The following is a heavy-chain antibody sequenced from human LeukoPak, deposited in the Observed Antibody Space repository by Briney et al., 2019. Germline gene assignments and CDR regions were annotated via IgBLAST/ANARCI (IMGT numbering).Heavy chain of an antibody. D-gene: IGHD1-26*01. CDR1: GGSISSYY. CDR2: IYYSGST. V-gene: IGHV4-59*01. J-gene: IGHJ6*02. CDR3: ARLKVYSGSYSPEFDYYYYGMDA. Sequence: PSETLSLTCTVSGGSISSYYWSWIRQPPGKGLEWIGYIYYSGSTNYNPSLKSRVTISVDTSKNQFSLKLSSVTAADTAVYYCARLKVYSGSYSPEFDYYYYGMDAWGQGTTVTVSS.